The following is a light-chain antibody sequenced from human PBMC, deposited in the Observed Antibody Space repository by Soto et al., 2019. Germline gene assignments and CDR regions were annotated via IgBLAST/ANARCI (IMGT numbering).Light chain of an antibody. CDR3: QQLNNYPLT. J-gene: IGKJ3*01. Sequence: DIQLTQSPSFLSASVGDRVTITCRASQGISSYLAWYQQKPGKPPKLLIYAASTLQSGVPSRFSGSGSGTEFTLTISSLQPEDFATYYCQQLNNYPLTFGPGTKVDIK. CDR1: QGISSY. V-gene: IGKV1-9*01. CDR2: AAS.